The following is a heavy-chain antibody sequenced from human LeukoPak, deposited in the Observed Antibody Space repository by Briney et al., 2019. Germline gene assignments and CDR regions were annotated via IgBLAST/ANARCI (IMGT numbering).Heavy chain of an antibody. J-gene: IGHJ6*03. D-gene: IGHD2-2*01. CDR3: ARKYCTSISCYFTDMDV. Sequence: LSLTCTVSGGSISSGGYYWSWIRQPPGKGLEWVSFISSSSSPIYYADSVKGRFTISRDNAKNSLYLQMNSLRAEDTAVYYCARKYCTSISCYFTDMDVWGKGTTVTVSS. CDR1: GGSISSGGYY. V-gene: IGHV3-11*04. CDR2: ISSSSSPI.